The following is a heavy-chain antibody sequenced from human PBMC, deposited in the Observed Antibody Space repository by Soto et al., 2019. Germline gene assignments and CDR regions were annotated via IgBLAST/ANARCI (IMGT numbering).Heavy chain of an antibody. Sequence: QVQLVESGGGLVKPGGSLRLSCAASGFTFSDYYMSWIRQAPGKGLEWVSYISSSGSTIYYADSVKGRFTISRDNAKNSLYLQMNSLRAEDTTVYYCARTMVRGVMTLQHYYYMDVWGKGTTVTVSS. CDR2: ISSSGSTI. D-gene: IGHD3-10*01. V-gene: IGHV3-11*01. J-gene: IGHJ6*03. CDR3: ARTMVRGVMTLQHYYYMDV. CDR1: GFTFSDYY.